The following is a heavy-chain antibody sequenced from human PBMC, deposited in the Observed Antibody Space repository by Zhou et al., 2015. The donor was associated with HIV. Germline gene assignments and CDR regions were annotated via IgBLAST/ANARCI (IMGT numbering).Heavy chain of an antibody. Sequence: QVQLVQSGAEVKKPGSSVKVSCKASGGTFSSYAISWVRQAPGQGLEWMGGIIPIFGTANYAQKFQGRVTITADESTSTAYMELSSLRSEDTAVYYCARDPRYCSSTSCYTDYWGQGTLVTVSS. CDR3: ARDPRYCSSTSCYTDY. D-gene: IGHD2-2*02. CDR1: GGTFSSYA. J-gene: IGHJ4*02. CDR2: IIPIFGTA. V-gene: IGHV1-69*12.